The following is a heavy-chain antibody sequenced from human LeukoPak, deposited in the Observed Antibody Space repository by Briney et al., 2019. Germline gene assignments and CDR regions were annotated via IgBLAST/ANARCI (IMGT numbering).Heavy chain of an antibody. V-gene: IGHV3-72*01. CDR2: NRDKSKSYTT. D-gene: IGHD3-22*01. J-gene: IGHJ3*02. Sequence: PGGSLRLSCVASGFTVSDHYIDWDRQAPGKGLEWVGRNRDKSKSYTTDYAASVRGRFTISRDDSKNSLYLQMYSLKTEDTAVYFCTRPSYYDSRGYSTNGFDIWGQGTMVTVSS. CDR3: TRPSYYDSRGYSTNGFDI. CDR1: GFTVSDHY.